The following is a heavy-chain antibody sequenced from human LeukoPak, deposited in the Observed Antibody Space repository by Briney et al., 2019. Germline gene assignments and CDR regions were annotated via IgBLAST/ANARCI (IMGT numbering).Heavy chain of an antibody. J-gene: IGHJ6*02. CDR3: VRDILTGYYGMDV. CDR2: INQDGSQK. V-gene: IGHV3-7*01. Sequence: PGGSLRLSCAASGFTFSSYWMTWVRQAPGKGLEWVASINQDGSQKYSVDSVKGRFTISRDNAKNSVHLQMNSLRAEDTAVYYCVRDILTGYYGMDVWGQGTTVTVSS. D-gene: IGHD3-9*01. CDR1: GFTFSSYW.